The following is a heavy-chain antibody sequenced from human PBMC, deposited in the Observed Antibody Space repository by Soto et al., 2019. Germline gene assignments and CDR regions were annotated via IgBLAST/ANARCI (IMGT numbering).Heavy chain of an antibody. CDR1: GYSFTTYW. D-gene: IGHD4-4*01. CDR2: INPGDSDI. CDR3: ARHEQFYYYYYGMDV. Sequence: GESLKISCKASGYSFTTYWIAWVRQMPGKGLEWMGIINPGDSDIRYSPSFQGQVTISADNPISTAYLQWSSLKASDTAMYYCARHEQFYYYYYGMDVWGQGXAVTV. J-gene: IGHJ6*02. V-gene: IGHV5-51*01.